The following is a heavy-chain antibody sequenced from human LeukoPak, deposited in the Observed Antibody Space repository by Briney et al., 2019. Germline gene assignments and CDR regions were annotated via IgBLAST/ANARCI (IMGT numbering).Heavy chain of an antibody. Sequence: ASVKVSCKASGYTFTGYYMHCVRQAPGQGLEWMGGINPKSGGTNYAQKFQGRVSMTRDTSISTAYMELSRLRSDDTAVYYCARDIGSNWDGLLDYWGQGTLVTVSS. V-gene: IGHV1-2*02. D-gene: IGHD1-1*01. CDR2: INPKSGGT. CDR3: ARDIGSNWDGLLDY. J-gene: IGHJ4*02. CDR1: GYTFTGYY.